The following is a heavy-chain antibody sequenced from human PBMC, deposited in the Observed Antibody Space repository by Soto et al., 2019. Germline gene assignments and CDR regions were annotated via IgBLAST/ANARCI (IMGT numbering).Heavy chain of an antibody. CDR3: ARGGFYSAYRVDAFDI. D-gene: IGHD5-12*01. J-gene: IGHJ3*02. Sequence: ASVKVSCKASGYTFTGYYMHWVRQAPGQGLEWMGWINPNSGGTNYAQKFQGWVTMTRDTSISTAYMELSSLRSEDTAVYYCARGGFYSAYRVDAFDIWGQGTMVTVSS. CDR1: GYTFTGYY. V-gene: IGHV1-2*04. CDR2: INPNSGGT.